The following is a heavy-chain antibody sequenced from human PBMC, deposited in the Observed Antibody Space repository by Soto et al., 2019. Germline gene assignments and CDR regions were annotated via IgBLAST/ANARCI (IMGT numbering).Heavy chain of an antibody. CDR2: ISYDGSDK. Sequence: QVQLVESGGGEVQPGRSLRLSCAASRFTFSSYGMHWVRQAPGKGLEWVALISYDGSDKYYADSVKGRFTISRDNSKNTLYLQMNSLRVEDTAVYYCGAGQYFSDYWGQGTLVTVSS. J-gene: IGHJ4*02. D-gene: IGHD6-13*01. CDR1: RFTFSSYG. CDR3: GAGQYFSDY. V-gene: IGHV3-30*03.